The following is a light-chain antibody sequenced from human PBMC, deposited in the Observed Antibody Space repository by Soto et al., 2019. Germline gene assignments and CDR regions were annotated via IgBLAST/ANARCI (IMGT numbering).Light chain of an antibody. CDR3: QQYNSYPIN. CDR1: QSISSW. J-gene: IGKJ5*01. Sequence: DIQMTPSPSTLSASVGDRVTITCRASQSISSWLAWYQQKPGKAPKLLIYKASSLESGVPSRFSGSGSGTEFTLTISSLQPDDFATYYCQQYNSYPINFGQGTRLEIK. CDR2: KAS. V-gene: IGKV1-5*03.